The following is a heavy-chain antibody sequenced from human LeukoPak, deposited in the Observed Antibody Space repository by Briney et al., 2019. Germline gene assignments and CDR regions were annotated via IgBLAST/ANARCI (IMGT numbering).Heavy chain of an antibody. Sequence: ASVKVSCKASGFTFTSSAMQWVRQARGQRLEWIGWIVVGSGNTNYAQKFQGRVTMTRDTSTSTVYMELSSLRSEDTAVYYCARDGDGYNPYWYFDLWGRGTLVTVSS. D-gene: IGHD5-24*01. V-gene: IGHV1-58*02. CDR1: GFTFTSSA. J-gene: IGHJ2*01. CDR3: ARDGDGYNPYWYFDL. CDR2: IVVGSGNT.